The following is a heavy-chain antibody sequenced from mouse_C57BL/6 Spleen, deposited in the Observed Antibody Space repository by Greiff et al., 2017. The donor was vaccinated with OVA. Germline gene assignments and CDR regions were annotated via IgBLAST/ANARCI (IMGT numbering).Heavy chain of an antibody. J-gene: IGHJ3*01. D-gene: IGHD2-4*01. CDR1: GFTFSSYA. CDR3: ARDRDDYDVAWFAY. CDR2: ISDGGSYT. V-gene: IGHV5-4*01. Sequence: EVHLVESGGGLVKPGGSLKLSCAASGFTFSSYAMSWVRQTPEKRLEWVATISDGGSYTYYPANVKGRFTISRDNAKNNLYLQMSHLKSEDTAMYYCARDRDDYDVAWFAYWGQGTLVTVSA.